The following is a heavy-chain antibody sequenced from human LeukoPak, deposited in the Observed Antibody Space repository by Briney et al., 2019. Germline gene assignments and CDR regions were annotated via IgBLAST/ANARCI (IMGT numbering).Heavy chain of an antibody. CDR1: GFTVSSNY. CDR3: ARDDSSGYYRFRF. CDR2: LYSGGTT. Sequence: HPGGSLRLSCAASGFTVSSNYMNWVRQAPGKGLEWVSVLYSGGTTYYADSVKGRFTISRDNSKNTLYLQMDSLRVEDTAVYYCARDDSSGYYRFRFWGQGTLVTVSS. V-gene: IGHV3-53*01. J-gene: IGHJ4*02. D-gene: IGHD3-22*01.